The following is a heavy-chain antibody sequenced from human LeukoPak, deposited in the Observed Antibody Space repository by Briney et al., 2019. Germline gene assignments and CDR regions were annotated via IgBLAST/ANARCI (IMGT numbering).Heavy chain of an antibody. J-gene: IGHJ4*02. CDR2: IRSKANSYAT. V-gene: IGHV3-73*01. CDR3: TRAETVYFDY. Sequence: QAGGSLRLSCAASGFTFSGSAMHWVRQASGKGLEWVGRIRSKANSYATAYAASVKGRFTISRDDSKNTAYLQMNSLKTEDTAVYYCTRAETVYFDYWGQGTLATVSS. CDR1: GFTFSGSA.